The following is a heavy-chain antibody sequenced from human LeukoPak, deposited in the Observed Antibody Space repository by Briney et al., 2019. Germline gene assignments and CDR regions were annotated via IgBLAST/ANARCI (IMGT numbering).Heavy chain of an antibody. J-gene: IGHJ4*02. Sequence: GGSLRLSCAASGFTFSSYWMHWVRQAPGKGLVWVSRINSDGSSTSYADSVKGRFTISRDNAKNTLYLQMNSLRAEDTAVYYCARGGDYVWGSYRYWWLYYFDYWGQGTLVTVSS. CDR3: ARGGDYVWGSYRYWWLYYFDY. D-gene: IGHD3-16*02. V-gene: IGHV3-74*01. CDR2: INSDGSST. CDR1: GFTFSSYW.